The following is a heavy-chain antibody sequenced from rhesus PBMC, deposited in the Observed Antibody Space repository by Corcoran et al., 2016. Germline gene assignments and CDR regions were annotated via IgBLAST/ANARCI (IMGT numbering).Heavy chain of an antibody. CDR3: ARERQWVQCGGGFDY. D-gene: IGHD5-24*01. Sequence: QVQLQESGPGLVMPSETLSLTCAVSGGSIRSSYWIWIRQSPGKGLEGSGLIDRSGGTYYNPSLKSRITLSVDTSKNQLSLKLSSVTAADTAVYYCARERQWVQCGGGFDYWGQGVLVTVSS. CDR2: IDRSGGT. V-gene: IGHV4S11*01. J-gene: IGHJ4*01. CDR1: GGSIRSSY.